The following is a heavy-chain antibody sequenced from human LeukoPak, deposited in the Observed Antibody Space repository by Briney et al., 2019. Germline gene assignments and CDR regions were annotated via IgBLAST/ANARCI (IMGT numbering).Heavy chain of an antibody. CDR2: IYYSGST. V-gene: IGHV4-39*01. J-gene: IGHJ4*02. Sequence: PSETLSLTCTVSGGSISSSSYYWGWIRQPPGKGLEWIGSIYYSGSTYYNPSLKSRVTISVDTSKNQFSLKLSSVTAADTAVYYCARHGICSSTSCYRYYFDYWGQGTLVTVSS. D-gene: IGHD2-2*01. CDR1: GGSISSSSYY. CDR3: ARHGICSSTSCYRYYFDY.